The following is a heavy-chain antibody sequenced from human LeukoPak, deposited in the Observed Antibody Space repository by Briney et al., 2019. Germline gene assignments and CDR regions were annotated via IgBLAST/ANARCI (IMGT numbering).Heavy chain of an antibody. D-gene: IGHD3-3*01. J-gene: IGHJ5*02. V-gene: IGHV1-8*03. CDR1: GYTFTSYD. CDR3: ARAGYDFWSGYPWFEP. Sequence: ASVKVSCKASGYTFTSYDINWVRQATGQGLEWMGWMNPKSGNTGYAQKFQGRVTITRNTSISTAYMELSSLRSEDTAVYYCARAGYDFWSGYPWFEPWGQGALVTVSS. CDR2: MNPKSGNT.